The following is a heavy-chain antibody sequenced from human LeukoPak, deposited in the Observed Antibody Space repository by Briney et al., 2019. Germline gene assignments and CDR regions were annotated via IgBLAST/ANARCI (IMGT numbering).Heavy chain of an antibody. CDR2: IIPIFGTA. J-gene: IGHJ4*02. D-gene: IGHD6-19*01. Sequence: GASVKVSCKASGGTFSSYAIGWVRQAPGQGLEWMGGIIPIFGTANYAQKFQGRVTITADESTSTAYMELSSLRSEDTAVYYCVYSSGWANYFDYWGQGTLVTVSS. V-gene: IGHV1-69*13. CDR1: GGTFSSYA. CDR3: VYSSGWANYFDY.